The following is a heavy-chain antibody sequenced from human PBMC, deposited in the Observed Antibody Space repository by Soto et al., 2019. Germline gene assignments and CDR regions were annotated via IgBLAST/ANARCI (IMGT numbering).Heavy chain of an antibody. CDR2: IYYSGST. CDR3: ASPKIAFYNWFDP. D-gene: IGHD3-3*02. Sequence: QLQLQESGPGLVRPSETLSLTCTVSGGSISSSSYYWGWIRQPPGKGLEWIGSIYYSGSTYYNPSLKSRVTIPVDTSKNQFSLKLSSVTAADTAVYYCASPKIAFYNWFDPWGEGTLVTVSS. V-gene: IGHV4-39*01. J-gene: IGHJ5*02. CDR1: GGSISSSSYY.